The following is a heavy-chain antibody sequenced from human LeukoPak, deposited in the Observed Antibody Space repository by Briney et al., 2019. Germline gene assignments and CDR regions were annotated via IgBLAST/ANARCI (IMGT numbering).Heavy chain of an antibody. D-gene: IGHD1-14*01. J-gene: IGHJ5*02. CDR3: ARDDRNGLDP. CDR2: ISYDGTNK. Sequence: GRSLRLSCAASGFTFSRYTMHWVRQAPSKGLEWVAVISYDGTNKFYADSVKGRFTISRDDSKNTLYLQMNSLRDEDTAVYYCARDDRNGLDPWGQGTLVSVSS. CDR1: GFTFSRYT. V-gene: IGHV3-30-3*01.